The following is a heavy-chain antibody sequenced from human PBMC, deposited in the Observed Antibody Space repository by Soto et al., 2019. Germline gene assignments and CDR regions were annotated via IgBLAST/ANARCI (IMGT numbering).Heavy chain of an antibody. Sequence: ASVKVSCKASGYTFTSNYVHWVRRAPGQGLEWMGIINPSSGSTNYAQKFQGRVTVTRDTSTSTVYMELSSLTSEDTALYYCARDHSIAAVGAQWLDPWGQGTLVTVSS. CDR3: ARDHSIAAVGAQWLDP. CDR2: INPSSGST. D-gene: IGHD6-6*01. J-gene: IGHJ5*02. V-gene: IGHV1-46*01. CDR1: GYTFTSNY.